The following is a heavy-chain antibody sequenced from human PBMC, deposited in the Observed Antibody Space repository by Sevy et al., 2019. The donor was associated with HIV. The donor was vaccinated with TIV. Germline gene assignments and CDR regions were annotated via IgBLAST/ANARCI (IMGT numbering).Heavy chain of an antibody. D-gene: IGHD3-22*01. CDR2: IFRSGETT. J-gene: IGHJ3*02. V-gene: IGHV3-23*01. CDR3: AGARYDSSGSFDAFDI. CDR1: GFTFYNYA. Sequence: GGSLRLSCAASGFTFYNYAMNWVRQAPGKGLEWVSTIFRSGETTYYADSVKARFTISGDNSKNTLYLQMNSLRTEDTALYYCAGARYDSSGSFDAFDIWGQGTMVTVSS.